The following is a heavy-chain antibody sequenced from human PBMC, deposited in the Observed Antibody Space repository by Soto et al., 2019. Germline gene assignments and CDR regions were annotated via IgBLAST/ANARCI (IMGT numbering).Heavy chain of an antibody. V-gene: IGHV1-69*01. CDR2: IIPIFGTA. J-gene: IGHJ6*02. CDR1: GGTFSSYA. CDR3: ARGAGSSPAQIFYYGMDV. Sequence: QVQLVQSGAEVKKPGSSVKVSCKASGGTFSSYAISWVRQAPGQGLEWMGGIIPIFGTANYAQKFQGRVKITADESTNTDYMELSSLRSEDTAVYYCARGAGSSPAQIFYYGMDVWGQGTTVTVSS. D-gene: IGHD6-13*01.